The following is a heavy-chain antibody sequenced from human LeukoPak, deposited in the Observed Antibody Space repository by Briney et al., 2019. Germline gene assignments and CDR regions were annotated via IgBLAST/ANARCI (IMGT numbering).Heavy chain of an antibody. J-gene: IGHJ4*02. D-gene: IGHD2-21*01. CDR3: ARGLGSFDY. Sequence: SETLSLTCTVSGYSISSGYFWGWMRQPPGKGLEWIGSIYHSVTTHYNPSLKSRVTISVDTSKNQFSLKLSSVTAADTAVYYCARGLGSFDYWGQGTLVTVSS. CDR1: GYSISSGYF. CDR2: IYHSVTT. V-gene: IGHV4-38-2*02.